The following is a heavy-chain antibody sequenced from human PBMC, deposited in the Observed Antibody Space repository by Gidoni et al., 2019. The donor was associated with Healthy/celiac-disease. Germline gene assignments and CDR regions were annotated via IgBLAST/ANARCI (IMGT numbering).Heavy chain of an antibody. V-gene: IGHV3-48*03. D-gene: IGHD3-22*01. Sequence: EVQLVESGGGLVQPGVSLRLSCAASGFTFSSYEMHWVRQAPGKGLEWVSYISSSGSTIYYADSVKGRFTISRDNAKNSLYLQMNSLRAEETAVYYCARDSIPRSGYYDYWGQGTLVTVSS. CDR2: ISSSGSTI. CDR1: GFTFSSYE. J-gene: IGHJ4*02. CDR3: ARDSIPRSGYYDY.